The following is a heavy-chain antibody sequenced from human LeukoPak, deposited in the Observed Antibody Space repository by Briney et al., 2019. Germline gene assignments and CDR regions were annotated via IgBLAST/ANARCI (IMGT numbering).Heavy chain of an antibody. J-gene: IGHJ6*02. CDR1: GGSISNTNYY. CDR2: IYYSGIT. D-gene: IGHD6-13*01. CDR3: ARQGSSSFVNYYYYGMDV. V-gene: IGHV4-39*01. Sequence: SETLSLTCTVSGGSISNTNYYWDWIRPPPGKGLDWIGRIYYSGITYYNPSLKSRVTISVDTSKNQFSLKLSSVTAADTAVYYCARQGSSSFVNYYYYGMDVWGQGTTVTVSS.